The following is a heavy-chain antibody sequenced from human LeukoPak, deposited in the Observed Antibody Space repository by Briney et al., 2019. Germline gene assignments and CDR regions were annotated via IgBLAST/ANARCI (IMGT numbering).Heavy chain of an antibody. Sequence: SGGSLRLSCAASGFAFSDFSMNWVRQAPGKGLEWIGYIDTSGTTNYIPSLKSRAFISIDTSKNQFSLRLTSVTAADTTVYYCGGIATAGTVDFWGRGAPVTVSS. D-gene: IGHD6-13*01. J-gene: IGHJ4*02. CDR3: GGIATAGTVDF. CDR1: GFAFSDFS. CDR2: IDTSGTT. V-gene: IGHV4-4*09.